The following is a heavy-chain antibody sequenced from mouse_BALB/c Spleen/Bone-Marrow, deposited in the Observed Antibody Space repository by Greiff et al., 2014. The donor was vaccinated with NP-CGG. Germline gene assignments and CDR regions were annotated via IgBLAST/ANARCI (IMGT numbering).Heavy chain of an antibody. CDR2: IDPANGDT. Sequence: EVQLQQSGSELVKPGASVKLSCAASGFNIKDTYMHWVKQRPEQGLEWIGRIDPANGDTKYDPKFQGKATITADTSSNTAYLQLXXXTSEDTAVYYCTRPSFYYGSSYWYFDVWGAGTTVTVSS. J-gene: IGHJ1*01. V-gene: IGHV14-3*02. D-gene: IGHD1-1*01. CDR3: TRPSFYYGSSYWYFDV. CDR1: GFNIKDTY.